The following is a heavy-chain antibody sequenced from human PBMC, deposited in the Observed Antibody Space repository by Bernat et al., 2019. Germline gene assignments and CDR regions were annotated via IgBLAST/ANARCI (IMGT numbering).Heavy chain of an antibody. D-gene: IGHD6-19*01. V-gene: IGHV3-33*01. Sequence: QVQLVESGGGVVQPGRSLRLSCAASGFTFSSYGMHWVRQAPGKGLEWVAVIWYDGSNKYYADSVKGRFTISRDNSKNTLYLQMNSLRAEDTAVYYCARDAVAGTGSYCYGMDVWGQGTTVTVSS. CDR1: GFTFSSYG. CDR2: IWYDGSNK. CDR3: ARDAVAGTGSYCYGMDV. J-gene: IGHJ6*02.